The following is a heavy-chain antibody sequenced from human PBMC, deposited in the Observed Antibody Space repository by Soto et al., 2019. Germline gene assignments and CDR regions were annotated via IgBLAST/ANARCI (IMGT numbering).Heavy chain of an antibody. D-gene: IGHD3-3*01. V-gene: IGHV3-30*18. CDR3: AKDQAVGGASYTIFGVVITPGYGMDV. CDR2: ISYDGSNK. CDR1: GFTFSSYG. J-gene: IGHJ6*02. Sequence: PGGSLRLSCAASGFTFSSYGMHWVRQAPGKGLEWVAVISYDGSNKYYADSVKGRFTISRDNSKNTLYLQMNSLRAEDTAVYYCAKDQAVGGASYTIFGVVITPGYGMDVWGQGTTVTVSS.